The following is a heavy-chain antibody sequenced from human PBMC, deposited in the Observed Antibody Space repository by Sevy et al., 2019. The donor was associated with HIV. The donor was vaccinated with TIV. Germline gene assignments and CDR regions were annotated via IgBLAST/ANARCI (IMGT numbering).Heavy chain of an antibody. CDR2: INPKSGGT. D-gene: IGHD2-2*02. V-gene: IGHV1-2*02. J-gene: IGHJ6*02. Sequence: ASVKVSCKASGYTFTDYYIHWVRQAPGQGLEWMGWINPKSGGTNYAQKFHGRVTMTRDTSISTAYMGLSRLGSDETAVYYCARVVEPAGIDPYYYGVDVWGPGATVTVSS. CDR1: GYTFTDYY. CDR3: ARVVEPAGIDPYYYGVDV.